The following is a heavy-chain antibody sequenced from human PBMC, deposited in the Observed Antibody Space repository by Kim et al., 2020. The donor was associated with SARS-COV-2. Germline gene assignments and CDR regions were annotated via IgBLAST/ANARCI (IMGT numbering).Heavy chain of an antibody. D-gene: IGHD2-15*01. V-gene: IGHV3-15*01. Sequence: GGSLRLSCAASGFTFSNAWMSWVRQAPGKGLEWVGRIKSKTDGGTTDYAAPVKGRFTISRDDSKNTLYLQMNSLKTEDTAVYYCTTDSIVVVEEYYYYGMDVWGQGTTVTVSS. CDR2: IKSKTDGGTT. J-gene: IGHJ6*02. CDR1: GFTFSNAW. CDR3: TTDSIVVVEEYYYYGMDV.